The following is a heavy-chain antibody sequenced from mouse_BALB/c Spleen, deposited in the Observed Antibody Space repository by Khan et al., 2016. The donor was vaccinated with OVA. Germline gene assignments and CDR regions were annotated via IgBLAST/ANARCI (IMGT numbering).Heavy chain of an antibody. D-gene: IGHD3-2*02. V-gene: IGHV1S132*01. CDR3: AREEALYHFDH. CDR2: IYPGTDNT. CDR1: GYIFTSYW. Sequence: QVRLQQSGAELVRPGASVKLSCKTSGYIFTSYWIHWVKQRSGQGLEWIARIYPGTDNTYYNEKFKDKATLTADKSSSTAYMQLSSLKSEDSDVFFWAREEALYHFDHWGQGTTLTVSP. J-gene: IGHJ2*01.